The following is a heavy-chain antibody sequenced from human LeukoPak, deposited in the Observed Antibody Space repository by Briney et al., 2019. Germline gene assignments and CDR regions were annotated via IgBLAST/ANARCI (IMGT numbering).Heavy chain of an antibody. J-gene: IGHJ4*02. D-gene: IGHD3-16*02. Sequence: GGSLRLSCAASGFTFSSYAMSWVRQAPGKGLEWVSAISGSGGRTYYADSVKGRFTIYRDNSKNTLYLQMNSLRAEDTAVYYCAKDTIKWGSYRYFDYWGQGTLVTVSS. CDR3: AKDTIKWGSYRYFDY. CDR2: ISGSGGRT. V-gene: IGHV3-23*01. CDR1: GFTFSSYA.